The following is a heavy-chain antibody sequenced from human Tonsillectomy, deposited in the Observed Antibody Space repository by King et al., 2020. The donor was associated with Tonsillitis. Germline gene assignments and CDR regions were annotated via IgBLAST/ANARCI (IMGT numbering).Heavy chain of an antibody. Sequence: VQLQQWGAGLLKPSETLSLTCAVYGGSFSDYYWNWIRQPPGKGLEWIGEITHDGSTHYNSSLKSRVTISKDTSKNQFSLKVSSVTAADAAVYYCARGCSSSNCYDAFDSWGQGTMVTISS. J-gene: IGHJ3*02. V-gene: IGHV4-34*01. CDR3: ARGCSSSNCYDAFDS. CDR2: ITHDGST. D-gene: IGHD2-2*01. CDR1: GGSFSDYY.